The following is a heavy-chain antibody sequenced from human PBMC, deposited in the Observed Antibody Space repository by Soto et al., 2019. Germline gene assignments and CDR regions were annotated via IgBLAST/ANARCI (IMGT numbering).Heavy chain of an antibody. CDR2: MNPNSGNT. Sequence: ASVKVSSKASGSPLTSYDINWVRQATGQGLEWMGCMNPNSGNTGYAQKFQGRVTMTRNTSISTAYTELNCMRSEDTAMYYCARTRGYSCVDAFFSYYYYYCMDVWGQVTTVTVSS. J-gene: IGHJ6*02. CDR1: GSPLTSYD. CDR3: ARTRGYSCVDAFFSYYYYYCMDV. D-gene: IGHD5-18*01. V-gene: IGHV1-8*01.